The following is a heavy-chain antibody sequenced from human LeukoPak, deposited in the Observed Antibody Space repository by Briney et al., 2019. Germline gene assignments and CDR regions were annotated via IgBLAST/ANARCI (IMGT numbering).Heavy chain of an antibody. Sequence: SETRSLTCTVSGGSISSYYWSWIRQPPGKGLEWIGYIYYSGSTNYNPSLKSRVTISVDTSKNQFSLKLSSVTAADTAVYYCARNDYSNHVDYWGQGTLVTVSS. CDR3: ARNDYSNHVDY. CDR1: GGSISSYY. D-gene: IGHD4-11*01. V-gene: IGHV4-59*01. J-gene: IGHJ4*02. CDR2: IYYSGST.